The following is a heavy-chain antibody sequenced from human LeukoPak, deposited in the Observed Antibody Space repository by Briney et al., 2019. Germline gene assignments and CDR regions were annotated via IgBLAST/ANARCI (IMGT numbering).Heavy chain of an antibody. CDR3: ARGPTIFGGADY. J-gene: IGHJ4*02. D-gene: IGHD3-3*01. CDR1: GGTFSSYA. V-gene: IGHV1-69*05. CDR2: IIPIFGTA. Sequence: ASVKVSCKASGGTFSSYAISWVRQAPGQGLEWMGGIIPIFGTANYAQKFQGRVTITTDESTSTAYMELSSLRSEDTAVYYCARGPTIFGGADYWGQGNLVTVSS.